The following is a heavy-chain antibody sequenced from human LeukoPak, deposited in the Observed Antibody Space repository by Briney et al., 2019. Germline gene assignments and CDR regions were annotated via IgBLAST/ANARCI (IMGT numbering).Heavy chain of an antibody. CDR3: ARASIAAAAYFDY. V-gene: IGHV1-69*04. Sequence: SVKVSCKASGYTFTSYGISWVRQAPGQGLEWMGRIIPILGIANYAQKFQGRVTITADKSTSTAYMELSSLRSEDTAVYYCARASIAAAAYFDYWGQGTLVTVSS. CDR2: IIPILGIA. J-gene: IGHJ4*02. D-gene: IGHD6-13*01. CDR1: GYTFTSYG.